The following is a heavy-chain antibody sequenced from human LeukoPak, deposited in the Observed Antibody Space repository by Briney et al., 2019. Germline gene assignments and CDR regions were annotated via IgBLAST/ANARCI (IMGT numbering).Heavy chain of an antibody. CDR3: ARDKNDAFDI. CDR2: IWYDGTNK. CDR1: GFSFSSHG. V-gene: IGHV3-33*01. Sequence: GGSLRLSCAASGFSFSSHGIHWVRQAPGKGLEWVAVIWYDGTNKYYADSVKGRLTMSRDNSKKTVYLQMNSLRAEDTAVYYCARDKNDAFDIWGQGTMVTVSS. J-gene: IGHJ3*02.